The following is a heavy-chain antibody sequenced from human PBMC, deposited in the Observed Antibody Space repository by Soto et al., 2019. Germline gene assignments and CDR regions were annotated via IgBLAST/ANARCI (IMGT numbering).Heavy chain of an antibody. V-gene: IGHV3-64*01. Sequence: GSLRLSCAASGFTFSSYAMHWVRQAPGKGLEYVSAISGNGGSTYYANSVKGRFTISRDNSKNTLYLQMGSLRAEDMAVYYCARDGHYGSGSDYYYYYMDVWGKGTTVTVSS. CDR3: ARDGHYGSGSDYYYYYMDV. CDR2: ISGNGGST. J-gene: IGHJ6*03. CDR1: GFTFSSYA. D-gene: IGHD3-10*01.